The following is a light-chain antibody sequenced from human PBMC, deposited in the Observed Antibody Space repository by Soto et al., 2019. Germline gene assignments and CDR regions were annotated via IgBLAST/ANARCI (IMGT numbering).Light chain of an antibody. CDR3: QSYDNSLSGSWV. CDR2: EVS. Sequence: QSALTQPASVSGSPGQSITISCTGTSSDVGGYKYVSWYQQHPGKAPKVMIYEVSNRPSGVSNRFSGSKSGNTASLTISGLQAEDEADYYCQSYDNSLSGSWVFGGGTKLTVL. CDR1: SSDVGGYKY. V-gene: IGLV2-14*01. J-gene: IGLJ3*02.